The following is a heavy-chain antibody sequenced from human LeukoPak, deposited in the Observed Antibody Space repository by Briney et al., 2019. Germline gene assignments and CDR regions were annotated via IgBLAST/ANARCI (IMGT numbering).Heavy chain of an antibody. CDR3: ASSGGGATEGLYVDY. V-gene: IGHV1-69*04. CDR1: GGTFSSYA. CDR2: IIPILGIA. J-gene: IGHJ4*02. D-gene: IGHD1-26*01. Sequence: GASVKVSCKASGGTFSSYAISWVRQAPGQGLEWMGRIIPILGIANYAQKFQGRVTITADKSTSTAYMELSSLRSEDTAVYYCASSGGGATEGLYVDYWGQGTLVTVSS.